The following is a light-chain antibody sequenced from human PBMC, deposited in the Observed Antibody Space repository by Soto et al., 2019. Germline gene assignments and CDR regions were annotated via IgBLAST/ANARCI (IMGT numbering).Light chain of an antibody. J-gene: IGLJ2*01. CDR2: INGDGTH. CDR1: SGHRSYA. Sequence: QPVLTQSPSASASLGASVKLTCTLSSGHRSYAIAWHQQQPEKGPRYLMQINGDGTHSKGDGIPDRFSGSSSGAERYLTISSLQSEDEADYYCQTWDTGIRVFGGGTKVTVL. V-gene: IGLV4-69*01. CDR3: QTWDTGIRV.